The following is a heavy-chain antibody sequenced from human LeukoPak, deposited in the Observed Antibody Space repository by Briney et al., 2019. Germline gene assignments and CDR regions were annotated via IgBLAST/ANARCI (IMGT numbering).Heavy chain of an antibody. CDR1: GFTYSSYS. CDR3: ARARYSSSWYLDY. D-gene: IGHD6-13*01. CDR2: ISTTSNTI. Sequence: GGSLRLSCAASGFTYSSYSMHWVRQAPGKGLAWVSGISTTSNTIYYADSVKGRYTISGDNAKNSLYLQMSGLGDEDTAVYFCARARYSSSWYLDYWGQGTLVTVSS. J-gene: IGHJ4*02. V-gene: IGHV3-48*02.